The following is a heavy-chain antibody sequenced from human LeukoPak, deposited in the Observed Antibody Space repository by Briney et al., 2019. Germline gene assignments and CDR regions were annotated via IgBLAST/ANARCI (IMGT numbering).Heavy chain of an antibody. CDR1: GGSVRSSDSY. J-gene: IGHJ4*02. Sequence: SETLSLTCTVSGGSVRSSDSYWVWIRQPPGKEPEWIGSIYYSGSTYYKSSLRSRVSISVDTSNNHLSLNMTSVSAADSAIYYCVRHGNDIPPDQWGQGTLVTVSS. D-gene: IGHD1-1*01. V-gene: IGHV4-39*01. CDR2: IYYSGST. CDR3: VRHGNDIPPDQ.